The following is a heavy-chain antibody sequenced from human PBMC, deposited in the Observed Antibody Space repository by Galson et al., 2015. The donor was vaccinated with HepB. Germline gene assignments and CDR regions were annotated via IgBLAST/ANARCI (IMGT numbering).Heavy chain of an antibody. CDR1: GGSISSYY. Sequence: TLSLTCTVSGGSISSYYWSWIRQPPGKGLEWIGYIYYSGSTNYNPSLKSRVTISVDTSKNQFSLKLSSVTAADTAVYYCARSFSHAWYFDYWGQGTLVTVSS. J-gene: IGHJ4*02. V-gene: IGHV4-59*08. CDR3: ARSFSHAWYFDY. D-gene: IGHD3-3*01. CDR2: IYYSGST.